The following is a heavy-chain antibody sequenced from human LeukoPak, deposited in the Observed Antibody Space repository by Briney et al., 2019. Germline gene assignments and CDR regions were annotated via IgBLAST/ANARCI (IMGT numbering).Heavy chain of an antibody. D-gene: IGHD3-16*01. CDR3: ARDSSQGDYGMDV. CDR1: GVTFSSYA. CDR2: ISYDGSNK. Sequence: GGSLRLSCAASGVTFSSYAMHWVRQAPGKGLEWEAVISYDGSNKYYADSVKGRFTISRDNSKNTLYLQMNSLRAEDTAVYYCARDSSQGDYGMDVWGKGTTVTVSS. V-gene: IGHV3-30*04. J-gene: IGHJ6*04.